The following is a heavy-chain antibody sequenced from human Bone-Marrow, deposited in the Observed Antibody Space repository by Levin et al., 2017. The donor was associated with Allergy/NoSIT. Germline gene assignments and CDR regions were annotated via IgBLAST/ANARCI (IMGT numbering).Heavy chain of an antibody. D-gene: IGHD3-22*01. CDR3: ARNGRRYYDSSGTGKAFDS. CDR2: IGSSGTTI. Sequence: GGSLRLSCAPSGFTFSSYEMNWVRQAPGKGLEWVSYIGSSGTTIEYADSVKGRFTISRDNAKNLLYLQMSSLRAEDTAVYYCARNGRRYYDSSGTGKAFDSWGQGTMVTVSS. V-gene: IGHV3-48*03. J-gene: IGHJ3*02. CDR1: GFTFSSYE.